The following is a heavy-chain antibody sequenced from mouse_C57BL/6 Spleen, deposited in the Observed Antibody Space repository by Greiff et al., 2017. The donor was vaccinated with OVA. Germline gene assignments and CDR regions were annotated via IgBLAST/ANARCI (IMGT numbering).Heavy chain of an antibody. V-gene: IGHV5-6*02. Sequence: EVKLVESGGDLVKPGGSLKLSCAASGFTFSSYGMSWVRQTPDKRLEWVATISSGGSYTYYPDSVKGRFTISRDNAKNTLYLQMSSLKSEDTAMYYCARRGNYLDYWGQGTTLTVSS. CDR2: ISSGGSYT. CDR3: ARRGNYLDY. CDR1: GFTFSSYG. J-gene: IGHJ2*01. D-gene: IGHD1-1*02.